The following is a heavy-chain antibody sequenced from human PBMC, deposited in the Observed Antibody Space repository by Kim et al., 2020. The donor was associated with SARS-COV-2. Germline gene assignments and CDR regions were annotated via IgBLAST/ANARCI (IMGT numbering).Heavy chain of an antibody. J-gene: IGHJ5*02. Sequence: DSVKGRFTISRDNAKNSLYLKMNSLRAEDTAVYYCARVSSGSSSWYWFDPWGQGTLVTVSS. D-gene: IGHD6-13*01. CDR3: ARVSSGSSSWYWFDP. V-gene: IGHV3-7*03.